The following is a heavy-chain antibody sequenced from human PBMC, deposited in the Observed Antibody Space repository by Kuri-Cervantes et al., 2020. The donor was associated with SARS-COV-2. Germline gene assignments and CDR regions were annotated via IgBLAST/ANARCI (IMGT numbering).Heavy chain of an antibody. D-gene: IGHD4-23*01. CDR2: IKQDGSEK. CDR3: ARDPTVVNSNYYYYGMDV. Sequence: GESLKISCAASGFTFSSYWMSWVRQAPGKGLEWVANIKQDGSEKYYVDSVKGRFTISRDNAKNSLYLQMDSLRAEDTAVYYCARDPTVVNSNYYYYGMDVWGQGTTVTVSS. CDR1: GFTFSSYW. V-gene: IGHV3-7*03. J-gene: IGHJ6*02.